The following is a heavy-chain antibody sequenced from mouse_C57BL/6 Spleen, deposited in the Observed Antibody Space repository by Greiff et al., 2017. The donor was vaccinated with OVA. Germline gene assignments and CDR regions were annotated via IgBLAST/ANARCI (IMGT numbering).Heavy chain of an antibody. CDR1: GYTFTDYN. V-gene: IGHV1-18*01. Sequence: VQLQQSGPELVKPGASVKIPCKASGYTFTDYNMDWVKQSHGKSLEWIGDINPNNGGTIYNQKFKGKATLTVDKSSSTAYMELRSLTSEDTAVYYCARGPYYGSSDWYFDVWGTGTTVTVSS. D-gene: IGHD1-1*01. CDR3: ARGPYYGSSDWYFDV. CDR2: INPNNGGT. J-gene: IGHJ1*03.